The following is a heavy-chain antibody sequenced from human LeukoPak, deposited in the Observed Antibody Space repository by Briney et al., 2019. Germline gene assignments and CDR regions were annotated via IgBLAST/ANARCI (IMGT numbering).Heavy chain of an antibody. Sequence: GASVKVSCKASGYTLTEISMHWVRQALGKGLEWLGRFDPEDGETIYAQKFQGRVTMTEDTSTDTAYMELSSLRSEDTAVYYCARPRSYGSGSSPFDYWGQGTLVTVSS. V-gene: IGHV1-24*01. CDR1: GYTLTEIS. D-gene: IGHD3-10*01. CDR2: FDPEDGET. CDR3: ARPRSYGSGSSPFDY. J-gene: IGHJ4*02.